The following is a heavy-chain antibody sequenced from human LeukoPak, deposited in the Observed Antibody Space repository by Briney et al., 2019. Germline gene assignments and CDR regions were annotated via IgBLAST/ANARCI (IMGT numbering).Heavy chain of an antibody. CDR2: IYYSGST. CDR1: GGSISSYY. D-gene: IGHD3-10*01. J-gene: IGHJ6*04. V-gene: IGHV4-59*01. Sequence: SETLSLTCTVSGGSISSYYWSWIRQPPGKGLEWIGYIYYSGSTNYNPSLKSRVTISVDTSKNQFSLKLSSVTAADTAVYYCAVGGTYGSGSYYYYYGVDVWGEGTTVTVSS. CDR3: AVGGTYGSGSYYYYYGVDV.